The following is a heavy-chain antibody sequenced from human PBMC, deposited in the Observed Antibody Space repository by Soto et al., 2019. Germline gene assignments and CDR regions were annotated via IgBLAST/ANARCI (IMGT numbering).Heavy chain of an antibody. CDR1: GGSVSSGSYY. V-gene: IGHV4-39*01. J-gene: IGHJ6*02. D-gene: IGHD6-6*01. CDR3: ARSLAAAQLGSYYGVDV. CDR2: IYNSGSA. Sequence: SETLSLTCTVSGGSVSSGSYYWGWIRQPPGKGLEWIGTIYNSGSAYYNPSLKSRVSMSTDTSKNQFSLNLRSVTAADKAVYYCARSLAAAQLGSYYGVDVWGQGTTVTVSS.